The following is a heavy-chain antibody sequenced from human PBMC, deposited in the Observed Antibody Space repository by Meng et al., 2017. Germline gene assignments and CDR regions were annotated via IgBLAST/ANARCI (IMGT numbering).Heavy chain of an antibody. V-gene: IGHV3-21*01. Sequence: GESLKISCAASGFTFSSYSMNWVRQAPGKGLEWVSSISSSSSYIYYADSVKGRFTISRDNAKNSLYLQMNSLRAEDTAVYCCARDTLTEEKYYYYGMDVWGQGTTVTVSS. CDR1: GFTFSSYS. CDR2: ISSSSSYI. D-gene: IGHD1-14*01. CDR3: ARDTLTEEKYYYYGMDV. J-gene: IGHJ6*02.